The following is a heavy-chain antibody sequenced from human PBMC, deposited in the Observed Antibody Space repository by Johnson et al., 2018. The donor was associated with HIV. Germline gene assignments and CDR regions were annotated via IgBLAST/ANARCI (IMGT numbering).Heavy chain of an antibody. V-gene: IGHV3-66*01. CDR3: ASGYILTGYSGACDV. D-gene: IGHD3-9*01. CDR2: IYSGGST. Sequence: VQLVESGGGLVQPGGSLRLSCAASGFTVSRNYMSWVRQAPGRGLEWVSVIYSGGSTYHADSVKGRFTISRDNSKNMVYLQMNSLRAEDTAVYYCASGYILTGYSGACDVWGQGSMVTVSS. CDR1: GFTVSRNY. J-gene: IGHJ3*01.